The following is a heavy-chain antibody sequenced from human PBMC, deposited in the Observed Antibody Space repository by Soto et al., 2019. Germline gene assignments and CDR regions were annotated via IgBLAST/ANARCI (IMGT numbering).Heavy chain of an antibody. CDR3: ARVLSWASYYDFWSGYYNYYYYGMDV. CDR1: GYTFTSYD. CDR2: MNPNSGNT. V-gene: IGHV1-8*01. D-gene: IGHD3-3*01. J-gene: IGHJ6*02. Sequence: ASVKVSCKASGYTFTSYDINWVRQATGQGLEWMGWMNPNSGNTGYAQKFQGRVTMTGNTSISTAYMELSSLRSEDTAVYYCARVLSWASYYDFWSGYYNYYYYGMDVWGQGTTVTVSS.